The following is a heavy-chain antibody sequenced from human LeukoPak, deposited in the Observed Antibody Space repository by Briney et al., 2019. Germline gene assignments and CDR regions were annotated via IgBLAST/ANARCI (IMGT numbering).Heavy chain of an antibody. CDR1: GGSFSGYY. J-gene: IGHJ4*02. V-gene: IGHV4-34*01. D-gene: IGHD6-6*01. CDR2: INHSGST. CDR3: ARLGEQLADY. Sequence: SETLSLTCAVYGGSFSGYYWSWIRQPPGKGLEWIGEINHSGSTNYSPSLKSRVTISVDTSKNQFSLKLSSVTAADTAVYYCARLGEQLADYWGQGTLVTVSS.